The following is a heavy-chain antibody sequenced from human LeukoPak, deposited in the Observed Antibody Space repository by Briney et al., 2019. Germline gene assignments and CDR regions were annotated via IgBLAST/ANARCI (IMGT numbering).Heavy chain of an antibody. V-gene: IGHV3-23*01. Sequence: GGSLRLSCAASGFTFSNYAMSWVRQAPGKGLEWVSTISGGGSTTYSADSVKGRFTISRDNSKNALYLQMNSLRAEDTAVYYCARVSRTSIAAAEWGQGTLVTVSS. CDR3: ARVSRTSIAAAE. CDR1: GFTFSNYA. J-gene: IGHJ4*02. CDR2: ISGGGSTT. D-gene: IGHD6-13*01.